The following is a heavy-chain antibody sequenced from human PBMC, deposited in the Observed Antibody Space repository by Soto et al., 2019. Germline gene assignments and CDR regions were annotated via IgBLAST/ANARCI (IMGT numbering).Heavy chain of an antibody. D-gene: IGHD1-26*01. CDR1: GYTFTSYG. J-gene: IGHJ4*02. CDR3: ARDPIRHSGSYFNPCDY. Sequence: GASVKVSCKASGYTFTSYGISWVRQAPGQGLEWMGWISAYNGNTNYAQKLQGRVTMTTDTSTSTAYMELRSLRSDDTAVYYCARDPIRHSGSYFNPCDYWGQGTLVTVSS. CDR2: ISAYNGNT. V-gene: IGHV1-18*01.